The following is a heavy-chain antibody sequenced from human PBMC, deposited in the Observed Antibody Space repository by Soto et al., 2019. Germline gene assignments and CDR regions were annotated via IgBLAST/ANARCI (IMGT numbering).Heavy chain of an antibody. CDR1: GFTFSRVS. CDR3: ARYVPGGYDSSGYYHYNWFDP. D-gene: IGHD3-22*01. CDR2: ISSGSSDT. J-gene: IGHJ5*02. V-gene: IGHV3-21*01. Sequence: GSLRLSCEASGFTFSRVSMNWVRQAPGKGLEWVASISSGSSDTWYADSVKGRFIISRDNAQNSLFLQMNTLRPEDTAMYYCARYVPGGYDSSGYYHYNWFDPWGQGTLVTVSS.